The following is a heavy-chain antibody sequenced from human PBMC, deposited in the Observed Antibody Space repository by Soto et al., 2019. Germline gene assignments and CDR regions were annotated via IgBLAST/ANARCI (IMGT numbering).Heavy chain of an antibody. CDR2: ITADGGT. J-gene: IGHJ3*02. V-gene: IGHV3-23*01. CDR3: APHVSCSGGSCQYDAFAI. Sequence: EVQVLESGGGLVQPGGSLRLSCEGSEFTVSGHAMTWNRQAPGKGPEWVSTITADGGTYYADSVKGRFAMSRDTSENTLYLQMNSLGAEDTAAYYCAPHVSCSGGSCQYDAFAIRGQGTMVTVSS. CDR1: EFTVSGHA. D-gene: IGHD2-15*01.